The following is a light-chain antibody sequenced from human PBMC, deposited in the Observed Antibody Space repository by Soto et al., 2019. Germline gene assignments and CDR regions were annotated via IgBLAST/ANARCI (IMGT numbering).Light chain of an antibody. Sequence: DIQMTQSPSSVAASIGDSVTITCRASQDVQNWLAWYQHKPGQAPKLLVFAASSLQSGVPSRFSASGFGTDFTLIINSLHPEDFATYYCQQFKSFPKTFGQGTKLEV. J-gene: IGKJ1*01. CDR1: QDVQNW. CDR2: AAS. V-gene: IGKV1-12*01. CDR3: QQFKSFPKT.